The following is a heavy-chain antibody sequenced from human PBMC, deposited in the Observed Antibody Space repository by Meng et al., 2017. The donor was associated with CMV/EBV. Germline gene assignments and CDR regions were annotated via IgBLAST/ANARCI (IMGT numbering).Heavy chain of an antibody. CDR1: GFTFSNYG. D-gene: IGHD3-10*01. CDR3: AKDSGGEGDMDV. J-gene: IGHJ6*02. CDR2: IRYDGSKE. Sequence: GESLKISCAASGFTFSNYGMHGVRQAPGKGLEWVAFIRYDGSKEDYGDSVQGRLTISRDNSKNTLYLQMNSLRADDTALYYCAKDSGGEGDMDVWGQGTTVTVSS. V-gene: IGHV3-30*02.